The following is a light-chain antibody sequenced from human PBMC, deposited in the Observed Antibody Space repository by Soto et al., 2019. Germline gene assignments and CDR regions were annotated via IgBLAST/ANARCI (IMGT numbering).Light chain of an antibody. CDR1: QSVGSY. V-gene: IGKV3-11*01. Sequence: EIVLTQSPATLSLSPGDRATLSCRASQSVGSYLAWYQQKPGQAPRLLIYDASNRATGIPARFSGSGSGTEFTLTISSLEPEDFAVYYCQQRTNWPPPFTFGPGTKVDI. CDR2: DAS. J-gene: IGKJ3*01. CDR3: QQRTNWPPPFT.